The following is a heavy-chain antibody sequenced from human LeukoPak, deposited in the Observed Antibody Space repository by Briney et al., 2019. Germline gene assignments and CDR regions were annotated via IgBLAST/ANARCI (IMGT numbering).Heavy chain of an antibody. Sequence: GGSLRLSCAASGFTFSDYYMSWIRQAPGKGLEWVSYISSSGSTIYYADSVKGRFTISRDNSKNTLYLQMNSLRDEDTAVYYCAKDPRRLLGYYYYYMDVWGKGTTVTISS. D-gene: IGHD6-25*01. CDR1: GFTFSDYY. J-gene: IGHJ6*03. CDR2: ISSSGSTI. CDR3: AKDPRRLLGYYYYYMDV. V-gene: IGHV3-11*04.